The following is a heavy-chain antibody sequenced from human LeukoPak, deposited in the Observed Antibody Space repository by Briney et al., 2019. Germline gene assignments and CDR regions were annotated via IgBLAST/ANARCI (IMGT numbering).Heavy chain of an antibody. CDR3: AKTGYSSSWYYYCYYMDV. Sequence: GGSLRLSCTASGFTFSSYSINWVRQAPGKGLEWVAFIRYDGSNKYYADSVKGRFTISRDNSKNTLYLQMNSLRAEDTAVYYCAKTGYSSSWYYYCYYMDVWGKGTTVTVSS. J-gene: IGHJ6*03. D-gene: IGHD6-13*01. CDR2: IRYDGSNK. CDR1: GFTFSSYS. V-gene: IGHV3-30*02.